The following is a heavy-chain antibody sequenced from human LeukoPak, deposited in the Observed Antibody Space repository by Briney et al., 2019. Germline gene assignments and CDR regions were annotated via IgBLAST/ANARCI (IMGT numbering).Heavy chain of an antibody. D-gene: IGHD2-2*01. Sequence: SETLSLTCAVYGGSFSGYDWSWIRQPPGKGLEWIGEINHSGSTNYNPPLKSRVTISVDTSKNQFSLKLSSVTAADTAVYYCARGEGRTRDIVLAPAASNWFDPRGQGTLVTVSS. CDR3: ARGEGRTRDIVLAPAASNWFDP. J-gene: IGHJ5*02. CDR1: GGSFSGYD. CDR2: INHSGST. V-gene: IGHV4-34*01.